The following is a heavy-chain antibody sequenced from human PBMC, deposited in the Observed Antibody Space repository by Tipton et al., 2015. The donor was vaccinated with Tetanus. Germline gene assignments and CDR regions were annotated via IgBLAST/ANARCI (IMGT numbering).Heavy chain of an antibody. D-gene: IGHD6-13*01. CDR2: IYYSGST. CDR1: GGSISSYY. CDR3: ACNPNIAAAGAGEDSGWFDP. V-gene: IGHV4-59*01. J-gene: IGHJ5*02. Sequence: GLVKPSETLSLTCTVSGGSISSYYWSWIRQPPGKGLEWIGYIYYSGSTNYNPSLKSRVTISVATSKNQFSLKLSSVTAADTAVYYGACNPNIAAAGAGEDSGWFDPWGQGTLVTVSS.